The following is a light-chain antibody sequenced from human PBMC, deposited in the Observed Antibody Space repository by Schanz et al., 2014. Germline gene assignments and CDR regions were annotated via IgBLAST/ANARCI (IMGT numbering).Light chain of an antibody. V-gene: IGKV1-39*01. CDR3: QQSYSTPRT. Sequence: DIQVTQSPSSLSASVGDRVTLTCRASQSISSYLNWYQQKPGKAPKLLIYAASSLQSGVPSRFSGSGSGTEFTLTISSLQPDDFATYYCQQSYSTPRTFGQGTKVEIK. CDR2: AAS. J-gene: IGKJ1*01. CDR1: QSISSY.